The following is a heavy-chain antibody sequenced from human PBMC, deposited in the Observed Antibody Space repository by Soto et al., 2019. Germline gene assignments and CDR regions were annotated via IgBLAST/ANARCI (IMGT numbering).Heavy chain of an antibody. CDR3: ERVPTAMAGMGIEY. Sequence: EVQLVESGGGLVQPGGSLRLSCSASGFAFNDYWMHWVRQAPGKGLVWVSRIRGDGSGTNYADSVKGRFTISRDNAKNRLYLQKNSLRAEDTAVYYCERVPTAMAGMGIEYWGQGTLVTVSS. CDR1: GFAFNDYW. D-gene: IGHD6-19*01. CDR2: IRGDGSGT. J-gene: IGHJ4*02. V-gene: IGHV3-74*01.